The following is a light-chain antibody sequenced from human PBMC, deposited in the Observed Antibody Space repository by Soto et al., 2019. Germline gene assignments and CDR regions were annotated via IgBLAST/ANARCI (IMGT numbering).Light chain of an antibody. V-gene: IGKV3-11*01. Sequence: EIVLTQSPATLSLSPGGRATLSCRASQSVSSYLAWYQQKPGQAPRLLIYDASNRATGIPARFSGSGSRTDFTLTISSLEPEDFAVYYCQQRSNWPITFGQGTRLEI. CDR1: QSVSSY. CDR2: DAS. CDR3: QQRSNWPIT. J-gene: IGKJ5*01.